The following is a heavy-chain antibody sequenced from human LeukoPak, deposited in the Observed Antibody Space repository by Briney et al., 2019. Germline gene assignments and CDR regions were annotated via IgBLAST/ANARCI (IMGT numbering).Heavy chain of an antibody. CDR2: INPNSGGT. CDR1: GYTFTGYY. CDR3: VRIVEMATNSHDY. J-gene: IGHJ4*02. D-gene: IGHD5-24*01. Sequence: ASVKVSCKASGYTFTGYYMHWVRQAPGQGLEWMGRINPNSGGTNYAQKFQGRVTMTRDTSISTAYMELSRLRSDDTAVYYCVRIVEMATNSHDYWGQGTLVTVSS. V-gene: IGHV1-2*06.